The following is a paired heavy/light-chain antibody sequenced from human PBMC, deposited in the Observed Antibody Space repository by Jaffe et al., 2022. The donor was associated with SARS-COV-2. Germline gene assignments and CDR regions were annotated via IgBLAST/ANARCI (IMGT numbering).Heavy chain of an antibody. V-gene: IGHV1-8*01. CDR2: MNPNSGNT. CDR1: GYTFTNFD. Sequence: QVQLVQSGAEVKKPGASLKVSCKASGYTFTNFDINWMRQASGQGLEWMGWMNPNSGNTGYAQNFQGRVTMTSDTSTTTAYMELSSLRSEDTAVYYCARNLPRTGEFEYWGQGTLVTVSS. CDR3: ARNLPRTGEFEY. J-gene: IGHJ4*02. D-gene: IGHD1-1*01.
Light chain of an antibody. V-gene: IGLV5-45*02. CDR1: SDINVGAYN. Sequence: QAVLTQPSSLSASPGASASLTCTLRSDINVGAYNIYWHQQKPGSPPQYLLRYKSDSDKHQFSGVPSRFSGSKDVSANAGILLISGLQSEDEADYHCMIWHSSTWVFGGGTKLTVL. CDR3: MIWHSSTWV. CDR2: YKSDSDK. J-gene: IGLJ3*02.